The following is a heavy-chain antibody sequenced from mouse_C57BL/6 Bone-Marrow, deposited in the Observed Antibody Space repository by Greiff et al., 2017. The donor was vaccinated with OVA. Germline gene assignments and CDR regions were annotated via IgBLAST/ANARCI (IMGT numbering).Heavy chain of an antibody. J-gene: IGHJ2*01. CDR1: GFNFKDDY. V-gene: IGHV14-4*01. Sequence: EVMLVESGAELVRPGASVKLSCTASGFNFKDDYMHWVKQRPEQGLEWIGWIDPENGDTEYASKFQGKATITADTSSNTTYLQLSSLTSEDTAVYYCAPLPNYWGQGTTLTVTA. CDR2: IDPENGDT. CDR3: APLPNY.